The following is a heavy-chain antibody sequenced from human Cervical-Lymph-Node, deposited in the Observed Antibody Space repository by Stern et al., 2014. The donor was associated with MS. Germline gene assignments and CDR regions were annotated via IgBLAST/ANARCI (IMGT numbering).Heavy chain of an antibody. Sequence: QLQLQESGPGLVKPSQTLSLTCTVSGGSISSGDYYWGWLRQPPGKGLEGIGYIYDSGSTYYNPSLKSRVTISVDTSKSQFSLKLSSVTAADTAVYYCASANCSSTSCPNWFDPWGQGTLVTVSS. CDR1: GGSISSGDYY. CDR3: ASANCSSTSCPNWFDP. V-gene: IGHV4-30-4*01. CDR2: IYDSGST. J-gene: IGHJ5*02. D-gene: IGHD2-2*01.